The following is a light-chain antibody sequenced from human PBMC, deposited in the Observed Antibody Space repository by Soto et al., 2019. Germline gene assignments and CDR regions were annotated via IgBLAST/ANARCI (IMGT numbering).Light chain of an antibody. CDR2: GAS. Sequence: EIVMTQSPATLSVSPGERATLSCRASQSVSSNLAWYQQKPGQAPRLLIYGASTRATGIPARFSGIGYGTEFTLTISSLQSEDFAVYYCQKYNKWPPMYTFGQGNKLEIK. CDR3: QKYNKWPPMYT. CDR1: QSVSSN. V-gene: IGKV3-15*01. J-gene: IGKJ2*01.